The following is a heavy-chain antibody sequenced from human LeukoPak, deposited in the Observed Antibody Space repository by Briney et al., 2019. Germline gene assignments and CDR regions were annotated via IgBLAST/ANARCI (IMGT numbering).Heavy chain of an antibody. CDR1: GFTFSDHH. J-gene: IGHJ4*02. Sequence: PGGSLRLSCAAFGFTFSDHHMDWVRQAPGKGLEWIGRSKNKDYAYSTVYAASVKGRFTFSRDDPKNSLYLQMNSLTTEDTAVYYCTRIFYYGTRGYYPDFWGQGTLVTVSS. D-gene: IGHD3-22*01. CDR3: TRIFYYGTRGYYPDF. V-gene: IGHV3-72*01. CDR2: SKNKDYAYST.